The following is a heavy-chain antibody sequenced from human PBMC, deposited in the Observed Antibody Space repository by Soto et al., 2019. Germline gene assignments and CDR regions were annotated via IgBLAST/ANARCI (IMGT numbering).Heavy chain of an antibody. CDR2: IWYDGSNK. CDR1: GFTFSSYG. V-gene: IGHV3-33*01. J-gene: IGHJ6*02. Sequence: QVQLVESGGGVVQPGRSLRLSCAASGFTFSSYGMHWVRQAPGKGLEWVAVIWYDGSNKYYADSVKGRFTSSRDNSKNTLYLQMNSLRAEDTAVYYCARDRSVFDWLLSYGMDVWGQGTTVTVSS. CDR3: ARDRSVFDWLLSYGMDV. D-gene: IGHD3-9*01.